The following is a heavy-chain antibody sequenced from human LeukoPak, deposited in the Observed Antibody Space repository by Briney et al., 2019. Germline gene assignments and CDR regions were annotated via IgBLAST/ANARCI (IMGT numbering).Heavy chain of an antibody. CDR1: GYTFTSYG. CDR2: ISAYNGNT. D-gene: IGHD3-9*01. V-gene: IGHV1-18*01. Sequence: ASAKVSCKASGYTFTSYGISWVRQAPGQGLEWMGWISAYNGNTNYAQKLQGRVTMTTDTSTSTAYMELRSLRSDDTAVYYCARNDSDILTGYYTVTLIDYWGQGALVTVSS. J-gene: IGHJ4*02. CDR3: ARNDSDILTGYYTVTLIDY.